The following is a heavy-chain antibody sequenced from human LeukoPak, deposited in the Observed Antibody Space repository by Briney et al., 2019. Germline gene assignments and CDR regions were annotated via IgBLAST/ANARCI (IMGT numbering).Heavy chain of an antibody. CDR3: ARQSLSIAARGGVDY. CDR2: IYYSGST. CDR1: GGSFSGYY. V-gene: IGHV4-34*01. J-gene: IGHJ4*02. Sequence: SETLSLTCAVYGGSFSGYYWSWIRQPPGKGLEWIGSIYYSGSTYYNPSLKSRVTISVDTSKNQFSLKLSSVTAADTAVYYCARQSLSIAARGGVDYWGQGTLVTVSS. D-gene: IGHD6-6*01.